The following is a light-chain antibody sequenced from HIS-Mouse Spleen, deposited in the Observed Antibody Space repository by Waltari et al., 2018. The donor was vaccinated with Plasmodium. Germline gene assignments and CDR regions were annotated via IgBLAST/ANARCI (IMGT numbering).Light chain of an antibody. CDR1: QSVSSN. J-gene: IGKJ3*01. CDR2: GAS. Sequence: EIVMTQSTATMSVSPGERATRSCRARQSVSSNLAWYQQKPGQAPRLLIYGASTRATGIPARFSGSGSGTEFTLTISSLQSEDFAVYYCQQYNNWSFTFGPGTKVDIK. V-gene: IGKV3-15*01. CDR3: QQYNNWSFT.